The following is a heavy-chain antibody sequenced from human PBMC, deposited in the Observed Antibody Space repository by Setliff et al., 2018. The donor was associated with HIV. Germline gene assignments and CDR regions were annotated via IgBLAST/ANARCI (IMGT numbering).Heavy chain of an antibody. V-gene: IGHV4-34*01. J-gene: IGHJ4*02. D-gene: IGHD3-10*01. Sequence: SETLSLTCAVYGGSFSTYYWTWIRQPPGRGLEWIGEIKHTGVTNYNPSLKSRVTISVDTSKDQFSLKLTSVTVADTAMYYCAREHSGGSAWFGAYYFDYWGRGTPVTVSS. CDR1: GGSFSTYY. CDR3: AREHSGGSAWFGAYYFDY. CDR2: IKHTGVT.